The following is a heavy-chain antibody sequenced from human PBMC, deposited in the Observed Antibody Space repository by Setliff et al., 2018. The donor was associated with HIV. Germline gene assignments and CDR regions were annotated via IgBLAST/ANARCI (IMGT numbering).Heavy chain of an antibody. Sequence: ASVKVSCKASGYTFNTYGISWVRQAPGQGLEWMGWISANNGNTNYAQKFQDRVTITRDTSASTGYMEVNSLRPEDTAVYYCARDRIPKRGYTYREPDFDSWGQGTLVTV. CDR2: ISANNGNT. J-gene: IGHJ4*02. D-gene: IGHD3-16*02. CDR3: ARDRIPKRGYTYREPDFDS. CDR1: GYTFNTYG. V-gene: IGHV1-18*01.